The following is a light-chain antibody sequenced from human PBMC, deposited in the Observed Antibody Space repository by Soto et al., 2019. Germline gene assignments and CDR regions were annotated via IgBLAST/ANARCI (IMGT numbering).Light chain of an antibody. J-gene: IGLJ2*01. Sequence: QSVLTQPASVSGSPGQSITISCTGTSSDVGSYNLVSWYQQHPGKAPKLMIYEVSKRPSGVSNRFSGSKSGNTASLTISGLQAEDEADYYCCSSVRSNTVVFGGGTKLTVL. CDR1: SSDVGSYNL. CDR3: CSSVRSNTVV. CDR2: EVS. V-gene: IGLV2-23*02.